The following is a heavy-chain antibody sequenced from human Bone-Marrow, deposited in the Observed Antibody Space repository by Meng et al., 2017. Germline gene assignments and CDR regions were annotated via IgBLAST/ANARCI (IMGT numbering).Heavy chain of an antibody. Sequence: GESLKISCAASGFTFSSYAMSWVRQAPGKGLEWVSAISGGGGSTYYADSVKGRFTISRDNSKNTLYLQMNSLRAEDTAVYYCARTGYSSGWYDDSLDYWGQGTLVTVSS. CDR2: ISGGGGST. CDR1: GFTFSSYA. V-gene: IGHV3-23*01. CDR3: ARTGYSSGWYDDSLDY. D-gene: IGHD6-19*01. J-gene: IGHJ4*02.